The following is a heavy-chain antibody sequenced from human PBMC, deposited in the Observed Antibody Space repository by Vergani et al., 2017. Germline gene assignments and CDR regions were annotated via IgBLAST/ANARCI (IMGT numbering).Heavy chain of an antibody. D-gene: IGHD3-16*02. V-gene: IGHV1-69*18. J-gene: IGHJ3*02. CDR1: GGTFSSYA. Sequence: QVQLVQSGAEVKKPGSSVKVSCKASGGTFSSYAISWVRQAPGQGLEWMGRIIPIFGKANYAQKFQGRVTITADESTSTAYMELSSLRSEDMAVDYCAGERGITFGGVIVIGDAFDIWGQGTMVTVSS. CDR3: AGERGITFGGVIVIGDAFDI. CDR2: IIPIFGKA.